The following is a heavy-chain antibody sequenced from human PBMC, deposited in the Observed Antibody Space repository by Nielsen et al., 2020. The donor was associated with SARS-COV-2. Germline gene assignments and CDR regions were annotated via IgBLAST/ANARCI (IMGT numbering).Heavy chain of an antibody. CDR3: ARHSGAAHCSGSPSESGYYGLDV. CDR2: MYPGDSDI. J-gene: IGHJ6*02. Sequence: VRQMPGKGLAWMGFMYPGDSDIRYSPSFQGQVTISADKSINTAYLQWSSLRASDTSMYYCARHSGAAHCSGSPSESGYYGLDVWGQGTAVTVSS. V-gene: IGHV5-51*01. D-gene: IGHD3-10*02.